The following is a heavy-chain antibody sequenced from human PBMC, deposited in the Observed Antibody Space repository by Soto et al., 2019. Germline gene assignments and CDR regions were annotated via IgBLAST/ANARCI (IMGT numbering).Heavy chain of an antibody. CDR1: GGSISSGGYY. D-gene: IGHD4-17*01. CDR3: ARQVPGYGGNRYGYYFDF. V-gene: IGHV4-31*03. J-gene: IGHJ4*02. Sequence: PSETLSLTCTVSGGSISSGGYYWSWIRQHPGKGLEWIGYIYYSGSTYYNPSLKSRVTISVDTSKNQFSLKLSSVTAADTALYYCARQVPGYGGNRYGYYFDFWGQGTLVTVSS. CDR2: IYYSGST.